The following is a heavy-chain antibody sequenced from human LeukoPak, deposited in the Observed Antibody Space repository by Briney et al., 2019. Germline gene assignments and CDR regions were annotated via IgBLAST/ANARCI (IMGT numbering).Heavy chain of an antibody. D-gene: IGHD3-3*01. CDR1: GDSISTYY. CDR3: ARITNYYYMDV. V-gene: IGHV4-59*01. CDR2: LYYTGST. Sequence: SETLSLTCTVSGDSISTYYWTWIRQPPGKGLEWIGYLYYTGSTNYSPSLKSRVTMSVDTSKNQFSLKLSSVTAADTAVYYCARITNYYYMDVWGKGIMVTVFS. J-gene: IGHJ6*03.